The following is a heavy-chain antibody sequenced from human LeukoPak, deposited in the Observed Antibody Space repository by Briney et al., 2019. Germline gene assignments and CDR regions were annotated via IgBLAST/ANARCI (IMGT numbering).Heavy chain of an antibody. CDR2: IYSGGST. CDR1: GFTVSSNY. CDR3: AKCQGKHYQLPTDY. J-gene: IGHJ4*02. Sequence: GGSLRLSCAASGFTVSSNYMSWVRQAPGKGLEWVSVIYSGGSTYYADSVKGRFTISRDNSKNTLYLQMNSLRAEDSAVYYCAKCQGKHYQLPTDYWGQGTLVTVSS. D-gene: IGHD2-2*01. V-gene: IGHV3-53*01.